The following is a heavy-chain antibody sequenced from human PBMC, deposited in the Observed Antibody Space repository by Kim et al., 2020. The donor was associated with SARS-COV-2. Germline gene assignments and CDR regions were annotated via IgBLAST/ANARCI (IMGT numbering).Heavy chain of an antibody. J-gene: IGHJ4*01. CDR2: IYYSGST. Sequence: SETLSLTCTVSGGSISSSSYYWGWIRQPPGKGLEWIGSIYYSGSTYYNPSLKSRVTISVDTSKNQFSLKLSSVTAADTAVYYCARNGSGGRFLEWLSHF. V-gene: IGHV4-39*01. D-gene: IGHD3-3*01. CDR1: GGSISSSSYY. CDR3: ARNGSGGRFLEWLSHF.